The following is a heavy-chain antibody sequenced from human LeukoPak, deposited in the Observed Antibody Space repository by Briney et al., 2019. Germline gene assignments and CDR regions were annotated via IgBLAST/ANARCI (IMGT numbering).Heavy chain of an antibody. Sequence: GASVKVSCKASGGTFSSYAISWVRQAPGQGLEWTGGIIPIFGTANYAQKFQGRVTITTDESASTAYMELSSLRSEDTAVYYCARAPHGYGDYVRAFDIWGQGTMVTVSS. D-gene: IGHD4-17*01. V-gene: IGHV1-69*05. CDR3: ARAPHGYGDYVRAFDI. CDR1: GGTFSSYA. CDR2: IIPIFGTA. J-gene: IGHJ3*02.